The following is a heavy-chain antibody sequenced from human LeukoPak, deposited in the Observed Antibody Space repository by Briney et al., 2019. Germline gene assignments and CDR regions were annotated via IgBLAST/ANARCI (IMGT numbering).Heavy chain of an antibody. CDR1: GGSIGNFF. CDR3: ARNLEPGH. V-gene: IGHV4-59*01. CDR2: IYENGRT. D-gene: IGHD3-3*01. Sequence: SETLSLTCTVSGGSIGNFFWSWIRQSPGEGLEWIGFIYENGRTSYNPSLKSRVTISVDMSKNQFSLRLTSMTAADTAVYYCARNLEPGHWGRGILVNVNS. J-gene: IGHJ4*02.